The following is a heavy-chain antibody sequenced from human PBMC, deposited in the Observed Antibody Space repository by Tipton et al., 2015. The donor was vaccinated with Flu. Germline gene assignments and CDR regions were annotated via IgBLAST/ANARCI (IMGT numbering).Heavy chain of an antibody. J-gene: IGHJ4*02. V-gene: IGHV3-48*03. Sequence: GSLRLSCAASGFTFSSYEMNWVRQAPGKGLEWVSYISSSGSTIYYADSMKGRFTISRDNAKNSLYLQTNSLRAEDTAVYYCARGYCTSTSCHDDYWGQGTLVTVSS. CDR3: ARGYCTSTSCHDDY. CDR1: GFTFSSYE. CDR2: ISSSGSTI. D-gene: IGHD2-2*01.